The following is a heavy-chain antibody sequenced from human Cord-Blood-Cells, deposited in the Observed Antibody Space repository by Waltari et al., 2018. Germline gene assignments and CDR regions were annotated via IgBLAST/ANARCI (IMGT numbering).Heavy chain of an antibody. CDR2: IYWDDDK. CDR3: AHRRVGEGGGFVP. V-gene: IGHV2-5*02. J-gene: IGHJ4*02. D-gene: IGHD3-10*01. Sequence: QITLKESCPPLLHSPPTPKQRRTFSGFPLSTSGAGVDWIRQPPGKALEWLALIYWDDDKRYSPSLKSRLTITKDTSKIQVVLTMTNMDPVDTATYYCAHRRVGEGGGFVPWGQGTLVTVSS. CDR1: GFPLSTSGAG.